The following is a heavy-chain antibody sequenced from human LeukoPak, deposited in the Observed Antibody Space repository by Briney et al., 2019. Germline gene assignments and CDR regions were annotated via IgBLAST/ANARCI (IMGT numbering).Heavy chain of an antibody. J-gene: IGHJ5*01. CDR3: ARNGLLKGYHTWLHS. CDR2: ISHDGGNK. CDR1: EFTFSNYA. D-gene: IGHD3-3*01. V-gene: IGHV3-30*07. Sequence: GGSLRLSCAASEFTFSNYAMHWVRQVPGKGLEGVAVISHDGGNKDYAGSVKGRFTISRDNSKNTLYLQMNSLRTEDTPVYSCARNGLLKGYHTWLHSWGERTRVTVSS.